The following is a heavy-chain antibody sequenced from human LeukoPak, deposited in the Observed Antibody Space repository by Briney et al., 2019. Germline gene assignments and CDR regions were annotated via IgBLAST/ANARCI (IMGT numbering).Heavy chain of an antibody. CDR1: GFIYTNYF. CDR3: ATDRGWRTSGYYLYYFEY. J-gene: IGHJ4*02. D-gene: IGHD3-3*01. CDR2: IKHDGSEK. V-gene: IGHV3-7*01. Sequence: GGSLGLSCAASGFIYTNYFMSWVRQAPGKGLEWVASIKHDGSEKYYVDSVRGRFTISRDNTMNSLYLQMSSLRAEDTAVYYCATDRGWRTSGYYLYYFEYWGQGTLVTYSS.